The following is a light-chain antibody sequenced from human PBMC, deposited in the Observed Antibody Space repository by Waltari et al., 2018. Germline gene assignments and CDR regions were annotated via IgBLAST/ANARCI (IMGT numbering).Light chain of an antibody. J-gene: IGLJ3*02. Sequence: QSVVTQPPSASAPPGPRVTMSCSGSNSNIGKNTVNWYQQLPGTAPKLLVFRNEQRPSGGPGRFSASRSGTSASLAISGLQFDDEADYYCATWDDSLNGWVFGGGTRLTVL. V-gene: IGLV1-44*01. CDR2: RNE. CDR1: NSNIGKNT. CDR3: ATWDDSLNGWV.